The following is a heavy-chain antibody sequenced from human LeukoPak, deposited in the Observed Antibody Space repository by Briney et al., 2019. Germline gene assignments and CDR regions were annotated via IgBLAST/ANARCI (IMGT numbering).Heavy chain of an antibody. V-gene: IGHV4-39*07. D-gene: IGHD3-10*01. Sequence: SETLSLTCTVSGGSISSSSYYWGWNRQPPGTGLEWIGSIYYSGSTYYNPSLKSRVTISVDTSKNQFSLKLSSVTAADTAVYYCARSPITMVRGVPGWFDPWGQGTLVTVSS. CDR2: IYYSGST. J-gene: IGHJ5*02. CDR3: ARSPITMVRGVPGWFDP. CDR1: GGSISSSSYY.